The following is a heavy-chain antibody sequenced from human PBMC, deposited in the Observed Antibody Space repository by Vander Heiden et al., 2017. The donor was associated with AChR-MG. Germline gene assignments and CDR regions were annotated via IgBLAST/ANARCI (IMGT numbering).Heavy chain of an antibody. CDR1: GGSFSGYY. J-gene: IGHJ4*02. Sequence: QVQLQQWGAGLLKPSETLSLTCAVYGGSFSGYYWSWLRQPPGKGLEWIGEINHSGSTNYNPSLKSRVTISVDTSKNQFSLKLSSVTAADTAVYYCARRIRRRGYSVYDYFFDYWGQGTLVTVSS. V-gene: IGHV4-34*01. D-gene: IGHD5-12*01. CDR3: ARRIRRRGYSVYDYFFDY. CDR2: INHSGST.